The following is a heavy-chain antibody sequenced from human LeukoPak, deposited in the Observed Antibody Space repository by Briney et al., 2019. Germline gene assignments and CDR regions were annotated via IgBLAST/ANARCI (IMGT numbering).Heavy chain of an antibody. J-gene: IGHJ5*02. Sequence: SQTLSLTCAISGDSVSSNSAAWNWIRQSPSRGLEWLGRTYYRSKWYNDYAVSVKSRITINPDTSKNQFSLQLNSVTPEDTAVYYCARAPMTTVTTAYGWFDPWGQGTLVTVSS. CDR2: TYYRSKWYN. CDR1: GDSVSSNSAA. CDR3: ARAPMTTVTTAYGWFDP. D-gene: IGHD4-17*01. V-gene: IGHV6-1*01.